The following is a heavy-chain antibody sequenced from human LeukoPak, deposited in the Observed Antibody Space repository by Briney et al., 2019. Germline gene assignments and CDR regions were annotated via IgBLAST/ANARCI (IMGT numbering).Heavy chain of an antibody. CDR2: ISYDGSNK. V-gene: IGHV3-30*18. CDR3: AKDWYYYDSSGLDAFDI. CDR1: GFTFSSYG. D-gene: IGHD3-22*01. Sequence: GGSLRLSCAASGFTFSSYGMHWVRQAPGKGLEWVAVISYDGSNKYYADSVKGRFTISRDNSKNTLYLQMNSLRAEDTAVYYCAKDWYYYDSSGLDAFDIWGQGTMVTVSS. J-gene: IGHJ3*02.